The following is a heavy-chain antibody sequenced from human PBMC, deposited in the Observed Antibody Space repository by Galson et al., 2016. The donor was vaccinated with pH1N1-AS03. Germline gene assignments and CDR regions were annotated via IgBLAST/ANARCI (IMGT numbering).Heavy chain of an antibody. J-gene: IGHJ4*02. Sequence: QSGAEVKQPGESLRISCKTSGYLFTNYWIGWVRQMPGKGLEWMGLFYPSDSDARYSPSFQGQVTFSADKSTATAYLQWSTLKAADTAIYYCARHASPTILSYHFDYWGRGTLVTVSS. CDR1: GYLFTNYW. D-gene: IGHD2-2*01. V-gene: IGHV5-51*01. CDR3: ARHASPTILSYHFDY. CDR2: FYPSDSDA.